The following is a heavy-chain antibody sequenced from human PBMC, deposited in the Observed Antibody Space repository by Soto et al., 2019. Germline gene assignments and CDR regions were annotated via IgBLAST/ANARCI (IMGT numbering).Heavy chain of an antibody. CDR1: GFTFSSYW. J-gene: IGHJ4*02. D-gene: IGHD1-1*01. CDR3: ANHEKYNWNGLDY. V-gene: IGHV3-74*01. Sequence: EVQLVESGGGLVQPGGSLRLSCAASGFTFSSYWMHWVRQAPGKGLVWVSRINSDGSSTSYADSVEGRFTISRDNAKNTLNLQMNSLRAEDTAVYYCANHEKYNWNGLDYWGQGTLVTVSS. CDR2: INSDGSST.